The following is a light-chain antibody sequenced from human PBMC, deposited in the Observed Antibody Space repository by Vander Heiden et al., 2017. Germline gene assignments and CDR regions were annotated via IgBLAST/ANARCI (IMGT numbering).Light chain of an antibody. Sequence: AIRMTQSPSSFSASTGDRVTITCRASQGISSYLAWYQQKPGKAPKLLIYAASTLQSGVPSRFSDSGSGTDFTITISCLQSEDFANYYCEQEDSYPITFGQGTRMEIK. CDR1: QGISSY. CDR2: AAS. J-gene: IGKJ5*01. V-gene: IGKV1-8*01. CDR3: EQEDSYPIT.